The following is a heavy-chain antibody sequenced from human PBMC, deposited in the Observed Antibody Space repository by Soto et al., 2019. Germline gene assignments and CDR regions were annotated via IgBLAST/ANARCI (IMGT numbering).Heavy chain of an antibody. CDR3: ATSSDWSPLLDY. CDR2: INPNGGGT. CDR1: KNTFSGYY. V-gene: IGHV1-2*02. D-gene: IGHD6-19*01. Sequence: ASVKVSCKTSKNTFSGYYLHWVRQDPGQGLEWMGWINPNGGGTIYAQKFQGRLTLTRDTSITTAYMELSRLRSDDTAFYYCATSSDWSPLLDYWGQGTLVTVSS. J-gene: IGHJ4*02.